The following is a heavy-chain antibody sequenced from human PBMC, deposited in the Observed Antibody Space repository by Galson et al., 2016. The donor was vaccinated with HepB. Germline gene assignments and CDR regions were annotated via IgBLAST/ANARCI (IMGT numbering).Heavy chain of an antibody. Sequence: CAISGDSVSSEDAAWNWIRQSPSRGLEWLGRTYYRSKWYNAYAVSVQSRITINPDTSKNQFSLQLNSVTLEDTAVYYCARGVAPWALGSLGFNMDVWGQGTTVTVSS. CDR3: ARGVAPWALGSLGFNMDV. J-gene: IGHJ6*02. CDR1: GDSVSSEDAA. V-gene: IGHV6-1*01. CDR2: TYYRSKWYN. D-gene: IGHD1-26*01.